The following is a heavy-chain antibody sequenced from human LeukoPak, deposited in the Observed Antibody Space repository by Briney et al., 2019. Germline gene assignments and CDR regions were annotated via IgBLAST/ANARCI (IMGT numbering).Heavy chain of an antibody. CDR2: INHSGST. CDR3: ARPNRAVAGSLGI. V-gene: IGHV4-34*01. Sequence: PSETLSLTCAVYGGSFSGYYWSWIRQPPGKGLEWIGEINHSGSTNYNPSLKSRVTISVDTSKNQFSLKLSSVTAADTAVYYCARPNRAVAGSLGIWGQGTVVTVSS. D-gene: IGHD6-19*01. J-gene: IGHJ3*02. CDR1: GGSFSGYY.